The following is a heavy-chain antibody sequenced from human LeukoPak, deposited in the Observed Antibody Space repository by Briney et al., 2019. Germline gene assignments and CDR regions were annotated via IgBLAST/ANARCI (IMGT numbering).Heavy chain of an antibody. Sequence: ASVKVSCKASGYTFTSYAMHWVRQAPGQRLEWMGWINAGNGNTKYSQEFQGRVTMTRDMSTSTVYMELSSLRSEDTAVYYCARVRKRGYSSSEFDYWGQGTLVTVSS. V-gene: IGHV1-3*03. D-gene: IGHD6-6*01. CDR1: GYTFTSYA. CDR2: INAGNGNT. CDR3: ARVRKRGYSSSEFDY. J-gene: IGHJ4*02.